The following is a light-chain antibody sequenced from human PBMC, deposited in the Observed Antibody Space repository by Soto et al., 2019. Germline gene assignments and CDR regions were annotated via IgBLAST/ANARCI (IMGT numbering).Light chain of an antibody. Sequence: QSVLTQPPSVSGAPGQRVTISCTGSSSNIGAAFDVHWYQQLPGTAPKLLIYGNNNRPSGVPDRFSGSKSGTSASLAITGLQAEDAADYYCSSYTNINTRACVFGTGTKVTVL. CDR3: SSYTNINTRACV. J-gene: IGLJ1*01. CDR1: SSNIGAAFD. V-gene: IGLV1-40*01. CDR2: GNN.